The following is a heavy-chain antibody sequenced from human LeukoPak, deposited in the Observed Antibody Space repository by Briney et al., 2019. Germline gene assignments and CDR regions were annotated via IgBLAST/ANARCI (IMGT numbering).Heavy chain of an antibody. CDR3: AKRSAESSGYFDY. Sequence: GGSLRLSCAASGFTFSSYSMNWVRQAPGKGLEWVSSTSSSSNYIYYADSVKGRFTISRDNAKNSLYLQMNSLRAEDTAVYYCAKRSAESSGYFDYWGQGTLVTVSS. J-gene: IGHJ4*02. V-gene: IGHV3-21*04. CDR2: TSSSSNYI. D-gene: IGHD6-19*01. CDR1: GFTFSSYS.